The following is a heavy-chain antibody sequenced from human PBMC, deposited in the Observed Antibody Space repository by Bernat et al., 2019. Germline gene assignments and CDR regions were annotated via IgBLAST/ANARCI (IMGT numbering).Heavy chain of an antibody. CDR1: GYTFINYG. J-gene: IGHJ5*01. V-gene: IGHV1-18*01. Sequence: QVQLLQSGTDVKKPGASLRVSCKASGYTFINYGITWVRQAPGQGLEWMGWINPYNGSTNYAQTVQGRVTMTTDTSTSTAYMEMTSLRSDDTAVYYCAAAPSQVPAANIWFDPWGQGTLVTVSS. D-gene: IGHD2-2*01. CDR2: INPYNGST. CDR3: AAAPSQVPAANIWFDP.